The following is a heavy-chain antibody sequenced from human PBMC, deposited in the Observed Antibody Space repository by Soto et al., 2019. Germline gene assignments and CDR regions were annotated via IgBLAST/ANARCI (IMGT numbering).Heavy chain of an antibody. CDR2: IRQDGGAQ. D-gene: IGHD3-10*01. CDR3: VRGGHGSGSYLGSS. J-gene: IGHJ5*02. CDR1: GFTFTTYW. Sequence: PGGSLRLSCVASGFTFTTYWMSWVRQAPGKGLQWVANIRQDGGAQYYVDSVKGRFTISRDNAKNSVYSQMDSLRVEDTAVYYCVRGGHGSGSYLGSSWGQGILVTVSS. V-gene: IGHV3-7*03.